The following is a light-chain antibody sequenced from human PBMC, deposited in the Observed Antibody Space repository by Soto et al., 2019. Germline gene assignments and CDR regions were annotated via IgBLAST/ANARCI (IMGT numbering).Light chain of an antibody. V-gene: IGLV2-8*01. CDR2: EDT. CDR3: AAWDDSLSGV. CDR1: SSDVGDYNY. Sequence: QSVLTQPPSASGSPGQSVTISCTGTSSDVGDYNYVSWYQQPPSKAPKLIIYEDTKRPSGVPDRFSGSKSGTSASLAISGLRSEDEADYYCAAWDDSLSGVFGTGTKVTVL. J-gene: IGLJ1*01.